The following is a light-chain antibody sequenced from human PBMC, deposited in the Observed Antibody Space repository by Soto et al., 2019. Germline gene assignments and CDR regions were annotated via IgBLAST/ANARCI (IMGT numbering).Light chain of an antibody. CDR2: EVS. CDR1: SSDVGGYNY. J-gene: IGLJ1*01. CDR3: SSYTSSSTLV. V-gene: IGLV2-14*01. Sequence: ALTQPASVSGPPGQSITISCTGTSSDVGGYNYVSWYQQHPGKAPKLMIYEVSNRPSGVSNRFSGSKSGNTASLTISGLQAEDEADYYCSSYTSSSTLVFGTGTKVTVL.